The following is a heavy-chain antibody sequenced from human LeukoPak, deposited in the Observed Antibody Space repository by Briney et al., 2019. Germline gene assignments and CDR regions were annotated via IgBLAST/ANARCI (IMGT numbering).Heavy chain of an antibody. D-gene: IGHD2-2*01. CDR3: ARGRDKTTSPAIDY. Sequence: GASVTLSCKASGYAFTGYYMHWMRHAPGQGHEWMGWISPKSGDTNYAQNFQGRVTMTTDTSISTAYMELSRLTSDDTAVYYCARGRDKTTSPAIDYWGQGTLVTVSS. CDR2: ISPKSGDT. CDR1: GYAFTGYY. V-gene: IGHV1-2*02. J-gene: IGHJ4*02.